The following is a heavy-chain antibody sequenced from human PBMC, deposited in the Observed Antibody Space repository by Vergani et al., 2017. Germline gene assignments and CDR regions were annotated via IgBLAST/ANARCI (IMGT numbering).Heavy chain of an antibody. J-gene: IGHJ6*02. CDR1: GGSFSGYY. CDR2: INHSGST. D-gene: IGHD6-6*01. V-gene: IGHV4-34*01. CDR3: ARAARTHYYYYGMDV. Sequence: QVQLQQWGAGLLKPSETLSLTCAVYGGSFSGYYWSWIRQPPGKGLEWIGEINHSGSTNYNPSLKSRVTISVDTSKNQFSLKLSSVTAADTAVYYCARAARTHYYYYGMDVWGQGTTVTVSS.